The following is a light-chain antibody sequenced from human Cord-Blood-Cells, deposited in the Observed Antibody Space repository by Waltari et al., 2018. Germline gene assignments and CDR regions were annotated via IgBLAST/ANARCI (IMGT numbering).Light chain of an antibody. V-gene: IGKV3-15*01. CDR2: GAS. Sequence: EIVMTKSPATMSVSLGERANLTCRASQSVSSNLAWYQQKPGQAPRLLIYGASTRASGIPARFSGSVSGTKFTLTISNLQSEDFAVYYCQQYNNWPYTLGQGTKLEIK. CDR3: QQYNNWPYT. CDR1: QSVSSN. J-gene: IGKJ2*01.